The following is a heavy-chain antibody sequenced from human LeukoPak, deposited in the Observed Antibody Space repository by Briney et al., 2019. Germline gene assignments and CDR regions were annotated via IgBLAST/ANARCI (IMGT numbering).Heavy chain of an antibody. Sequence: SGPTLVNPTQTLTLTCTFSGFSLSTSGVGVGWIRQPPGKALEWLALIYWNDDKRYSPSLKSRLTITKDTSKNQVVLTMTNMDPVDTATYYCAHFITMVWGVKFYFDYWGQGTLVTVSS. CDR1: GFSLSTSGVG. V-gene: IGHV2-5*01. CDR2: IYWNDDK. CDR3: AHFITMVWGVKFYFDY. D-gene: IGHD3-10*01. J-gene: IGHJ4*02.